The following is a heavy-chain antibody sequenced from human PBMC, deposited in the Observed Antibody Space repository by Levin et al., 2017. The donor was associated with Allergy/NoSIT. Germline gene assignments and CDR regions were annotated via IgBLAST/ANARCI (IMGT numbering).Heavy chain of an antibody. D-gene: IGHD3-22*01. J-gene: IGHJ5*02. CDR3: ARDYYDSLSYTGFFWFDP. V-gene: IGHV3-30*04. CDR1: GFTFSSYA. Sequence: HAGGSLRLSCAASGFTFSSYAMHWVRQAPGKGLEWVAVILYDGSDKFYPDSVKGRFTISRDNSKNTLYLQMNSLRAEDTAVYYCARDYYDSLSYTGFFWFDPWAQGTLVTVSS. CDR2: ILYDGSDK.